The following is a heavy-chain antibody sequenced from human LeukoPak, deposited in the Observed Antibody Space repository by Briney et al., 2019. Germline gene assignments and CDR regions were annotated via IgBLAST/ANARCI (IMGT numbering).Heavy chain of an antibody. CDR1: GYTFTGYY. CDR2: INPNSGGT. V-gene: IGHV1-2*02. J-gene: IGHJ5*02. Sequence: GASVKVSCKASGYTFTGYYMHWVRQAPGQGLEWMGWINPNSGGTNYTQKFQGRITMTRDTSISTAYMELSRLRSDDTAVYYCAREHSWDANWFDPWGHGTLVTVSS. CDR3: AREHSWDANWFDP. D-gene: IGHD6-13*01.